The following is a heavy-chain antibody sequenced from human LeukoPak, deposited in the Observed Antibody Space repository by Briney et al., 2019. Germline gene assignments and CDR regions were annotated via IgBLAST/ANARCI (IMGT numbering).Heavy chain of an antibody. CDR2: INPNGGGT. V-gene: IGHV1-2*02. CDR1: GYTFTGYY. CDR3: ARVMNSSGSGFDY. Sequence: ASVKVSCKASGYTFTGYYMHWVRQGPGQGLEWMGWINPNGGGTNYAQKFQGRVIMTRDTSISTAYMELSRLRADDTAVCYCARVMNSSGSGFDYWGQGTLVTVSS. D-gene: IGHD6-19*01. J-gene: IGHJ4*02.